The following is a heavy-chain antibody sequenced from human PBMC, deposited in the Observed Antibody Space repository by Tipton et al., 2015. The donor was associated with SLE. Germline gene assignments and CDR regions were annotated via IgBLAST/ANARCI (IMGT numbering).Heavy chain of an antibody. CDR2: ISYDGSNK. CDR1: GFTFSNYA. J-gene: IGHJ6*02. CDR3: ARELLPLYGMDV. Sequence: SLRLSCTASGFTFSNYAMHWVRQAPGKGLEWVAVISYDGSNKYYADSVKGRFTISRDNFKNTLYLQMNSLRAEDTAVYYCARELLPLYGMDVWGQGTTVTVSS. V-gene: IGHV3-30*04. D-gene: IGHD2-15*01.